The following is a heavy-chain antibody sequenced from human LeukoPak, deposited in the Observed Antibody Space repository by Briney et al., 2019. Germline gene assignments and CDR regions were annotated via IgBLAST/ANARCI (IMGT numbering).Heavy chain of an antibody. D-gene: IGHD3-3*01. V-gene: IGHV4-34*01. CDR1: GGSFSGYY. CDR2: INHSGST. J-gene: IGHJ4*02. Sequence: PSETLSLTCAVYGGSFSGYYWSWLRQPPGKGLEWIGEINHSGSTNYNPSLKSRVTISVDTSKNQFSLKLSSVTAADTAVYYCARGGDFGVVIIGPFDYWGQGTLVTVSS. CDR3: ARGGDFGVVIIGPFDY.